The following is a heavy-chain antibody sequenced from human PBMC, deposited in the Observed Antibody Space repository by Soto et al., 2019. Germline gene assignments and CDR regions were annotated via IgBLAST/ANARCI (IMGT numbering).Heavy chain of an antibody. Sequence: QVQLVESGGGVVQPGRSLRLSCAASGFTFSSYAMHWVRQAPGKGLEWVAVISYDGSNKYYADSVKGRFTISRDNSKNTLYLQMNSPRAEDTAVYYCARGLDTAMVYYYYGMDVWGQGTTVTVSS. J-gene: IGHJ6*02. CDR3: ARGLDTAMVYYYYGMDV. CDR1: GFTFSSYA. D-gene: IGHD5-18*01. V-gene: IGHV3-30-3*01. CDR2: ISYDGSNK.